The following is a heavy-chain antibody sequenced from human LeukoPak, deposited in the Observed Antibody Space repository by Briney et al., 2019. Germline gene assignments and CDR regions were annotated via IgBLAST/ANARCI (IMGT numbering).Heavy chain of an antibody. V-gene: IGHV3-7*03. CDR3: ARVLRYCSGGNCYSGGLGYMDV. J-gene: IGHJ6*03. Sequence: GGSLRLSCAASGFTFSRYWMNWVRQAPGKGLEWVANIKHDGSEKYYVDSVKGRFTISRDNAKNSLFLQMNSLRAEDTAVYYCARVLRYCSGGNCYSGGLGYMDVWGKGTTVTISS. CDR2: IKHDGSEK. CDR1: GFTFSRYW. D-gene: IGHD2-15*01.